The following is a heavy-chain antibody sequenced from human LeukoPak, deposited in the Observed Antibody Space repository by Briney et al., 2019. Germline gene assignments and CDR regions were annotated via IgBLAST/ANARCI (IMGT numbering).Heavy chain of an antibody. V-gene: IGHV4-4*02. D-gene: IGHD4/OR15-4a*01. J-gene: IGHJ4*02. CDR2: IYTGGST. CDR3: ARGPLLGDDYDPPFRY. Sequence: PSGTLSLTCAVSGGSISSSNWWSWIRQPAGKGLEWIGRIYTGGSTNYDPSFKSRLTISIDKSKNQFSLKLTSVTAADSAVYFCARGPLLGDDYDPPFRYWGQGTLVTVSS. CDR1: GGSISSSNW.